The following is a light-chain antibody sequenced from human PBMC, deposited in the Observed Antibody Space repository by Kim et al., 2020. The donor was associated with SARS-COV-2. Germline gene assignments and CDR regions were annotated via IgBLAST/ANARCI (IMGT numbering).Light chain of an antibody. CDR3: QSYDSSLSALYV. CDR2: GNR. J-gene: IGLJ1*01. Sequence: TISCPGSNSNIGAGYDVHWYQQLPGTAPKLLIYGNRNRPSGVPDRFSGSKSGTSASLAITGLQAEDEADYYCQSYDSSLSALYVFGTGTKVTVL. V-gene: IGLV1-40*01. CDR1: NSNIGAGYD.